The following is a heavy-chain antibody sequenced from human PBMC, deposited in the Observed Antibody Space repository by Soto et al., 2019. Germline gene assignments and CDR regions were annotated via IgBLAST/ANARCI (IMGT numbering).Heavy chain of an antibody. D-gene: IGHD1-26*01. CDR2: MAYDGNRE. Sequence: QVQLVESGGGVVQPGRSPRLSCAASGFTFSMYVMHWVRQAPGKGLEWVAVMAYDGNREYYGDSVKGRFFVSRDNSKNPLYLQMNSLRPADTAVYYCARVGRSFYGSWDSWGQGALVTVSS. V-gene: IGHV3-30-3*01. CDR3: ARVGRSFYGSWDS. J-gene: IGHJ4*02. CDR1: GFTFSMYV.